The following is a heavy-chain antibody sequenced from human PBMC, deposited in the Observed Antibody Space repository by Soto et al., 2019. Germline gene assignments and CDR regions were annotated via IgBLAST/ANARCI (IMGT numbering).Heavy chain of an antibody. J-gene: IGHJ5*02. D-gene: IGHD2-2*01. Sequence: ASVKVSCKASGYTFTSYATHWVRQAPGQRLEWMGWINAGNGNTKYSQKFQGRVTITRDTSASTAYMELSSLRSEDTAVYYCARDRFVVVPAAMRLGWFDPWGQGTLVTVSS. CDR3: ARDRFVVVPAAMRLGWFDP. CDR2: INAGNGNT. V-gene: IGHV1-3*01. CDR1: GYTFTSYA.